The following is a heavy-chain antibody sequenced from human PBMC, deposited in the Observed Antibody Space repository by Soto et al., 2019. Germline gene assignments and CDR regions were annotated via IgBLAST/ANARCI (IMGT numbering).Heavy chain of an antibody. V-gene: IGHV4-39*01. CDR3: ASQAAVGTRRGACYFDY. J-gene: IGHJ4*02. CDR2: IYYSGST. D-gene: IGHD6-13*01. CDR1: GDSISSSIYY. Sequence: QLQLQESGPGLVKPSETLSLTCTVSGDSISSSIYYWGWIRQPPGKGLEWIGTIYYSGSTFYNPSLNSRVTISVDTSKNQFSLRLSSVTAADTAVYYCASQAAVGTRRGACYFDYWGQGTLVTVSS.